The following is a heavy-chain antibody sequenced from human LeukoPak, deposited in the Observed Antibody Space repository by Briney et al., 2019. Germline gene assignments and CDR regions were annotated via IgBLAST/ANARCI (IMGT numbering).Heavy chain of an antibody. CDR2: INHSGST. CDR3: ASRRRGYYYDSSGYSASLDY. J-gene: IGHJ4*02. Sequence: KPSETLSLTCAVYGGSFTGYYWSWIRQPPGKGLEWIGEINHSGSTNYNPSLKSRVTISIDTSKNQFSLKLSSVTAADTAVYYCASRRRGYYYDSSGYSASLDYWGQGTLVTVSS. D-gene: IGHD3-22*01. V-gene: IGHV4-34*01. CDR1: GGSFTGYY.